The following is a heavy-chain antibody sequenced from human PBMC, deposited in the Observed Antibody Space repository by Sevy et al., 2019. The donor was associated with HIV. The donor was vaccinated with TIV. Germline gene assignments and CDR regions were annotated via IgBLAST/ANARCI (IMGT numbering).Heavy chain of an antibody. CDR1: SGSFSGYY. J-gene: IGHJ4*01. V-gene: IGHV4-34*01. Sequence: SETLSLTCAVYSGSFSGYYWSWIRQPPGKGLEWIGEISHSGSTNYNPSLKSRVTISVDTSKNQFSLKLSSVTAADTAVYYCARWQSEPNRGRATKDYFDYWGHGTLVTVSS. CDR3: ARWQSEPNRGRATKDYFDY. CDR2: ISHSGST. D-gene: IGHD1-26*01.